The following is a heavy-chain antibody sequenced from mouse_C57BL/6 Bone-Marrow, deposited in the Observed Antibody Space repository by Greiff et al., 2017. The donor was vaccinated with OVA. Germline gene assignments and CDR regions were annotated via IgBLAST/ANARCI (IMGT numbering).Heavy chain of an antibody. CDR2: IYPRSGNT. CDR1: GYTFTSYG. CDR3: ARRDGYSAWFAY. D-gene: IGHD2-3*01. V-gene: IGHV1-81*01. J-gene: IGHJ3*01. Sequence: QVHVKQSGAELARPGASVKLSCKASGYTFTSYGISWVKQRTGQGLEWIGEIYPRSGNTYYNEKFKGKATLTADKSSSTAYMELRSLTSEDSAVYFCARRDGYSAWFAYWGQGTLVTVSA.